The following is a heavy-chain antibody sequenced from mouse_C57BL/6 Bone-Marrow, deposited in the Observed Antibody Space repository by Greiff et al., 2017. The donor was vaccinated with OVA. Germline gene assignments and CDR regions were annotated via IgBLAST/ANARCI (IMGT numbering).Heavy chain of an antibody. CDR2: IDPENGDT. Sequence: VQLQQSGAELVRPGASVKLSCTASGFNIKDDYMHWVKQRPEQGLEWIGWIDPENGDTEYASKFQGKATITADTSSNTAYLQLSSLTSDDTAVYYCTTWDYGSSPYFDYWGQGTTLTGSS. V-gene: IGHV14-4*01. CDR3: TTWDYGSSPYFDY. D-gene: IGHD1-1*01. CDR1: GFNIKDDY. J-gene: IGHJ2*01.